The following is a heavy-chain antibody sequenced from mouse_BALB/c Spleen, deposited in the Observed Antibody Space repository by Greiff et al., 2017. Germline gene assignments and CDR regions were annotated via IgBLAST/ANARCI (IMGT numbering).Heavy chain of an antibody. CDR3: ARDYY. CDR2: ISYSGST. CDR1: GYSITSDYA. Sequence: DVKLVESGPGLVKPSQSLSLTCTVTGYSITSDYAWNWIRQFPGNKLEWMGYISYSGSTSYNPSLKSRISITRDTSKNQFFLQLNSVTTEDTATYYCARDYYWGQGTTLTVSS. J-gene: IGHJ2*01. V-gene: IGHV3-2*02.